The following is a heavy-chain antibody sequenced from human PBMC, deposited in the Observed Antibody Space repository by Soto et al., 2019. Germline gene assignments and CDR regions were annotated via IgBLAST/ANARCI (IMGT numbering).Heavy chain of an antibody. Sequence: LIXCCASSDFDFSSYGIHWVRQAPGKGLEWVAASSYDGRETFYADSAKGRFTVSKEMSKNTAFLQMNALRHEDTAVYFCARDSGWPILNFDNWGQGTPVTVSS. CDR2: SSYDGRET. D-gene: IGHD3-10*01. CDR3: ARDSGWPILNFDN. J-gene: IGHJ4*02. CDR1: DFDFSSYG. V-gene: IGHV3-30*03.